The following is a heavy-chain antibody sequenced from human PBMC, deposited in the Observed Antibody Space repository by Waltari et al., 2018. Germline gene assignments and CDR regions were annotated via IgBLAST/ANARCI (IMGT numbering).Heavy chain of an antibody. Sequence: EVQLVESGGGLVQPGGSLRLSCAASGFTFSSYWMHWVRQVPGKGLVGVSRIHREGGSTSYADSVKGRFIISRDNAKNTLYLQMNSLRAEDTAVYYCARGASTRGDYWGQGTLVTVSS. CDR3: ARGASTRGDY. V-gene: IGHV3-74*01. J-gene: IGHJ4*02. CDR1: GFTFSSYW. D-gene: IGHD2-2*01. CDR2: IHREGGST.